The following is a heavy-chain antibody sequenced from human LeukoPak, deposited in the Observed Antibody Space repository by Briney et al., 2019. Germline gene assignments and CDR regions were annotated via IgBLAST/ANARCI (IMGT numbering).Heavy chain of an antibody. CDR2: IYYSGST. Sequence: PSETLSLTCTVSGGSISSYYWSWIRQPPGKGLEWIGYIYYSGSTKYNASLNSRVTMSVDTSKNQFSLKLSSATAADTAVYYCVRHNYYYDLFDYWGQGTLVTVSS. J-gene: IGHJ4*02. CDR1: GGSISSYY. D-gene: IGHD3-22*01. V-gene: IGHV4-59*08. CDR3: VRHNYYYDLFDY.